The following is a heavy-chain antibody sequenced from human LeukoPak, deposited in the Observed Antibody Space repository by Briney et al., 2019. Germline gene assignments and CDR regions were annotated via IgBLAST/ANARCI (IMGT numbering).Heavy chain of an antibody. CDR2: IRYDESDK. J-gene: IGHJ4*02. V-gene: IGHV3-30*02. CDR3: ANGAEGYCTSSSCYPFDS. CDR1: GFTFSSYG. D-gene: IGHD2-2*01. Sequence: GGSLRLSCAASGFTFSSYGTHWVRQAPGKGLEWVTFIRYDESDKKYADSVKGRFTISRDNSKNTLYLQMNSLRAEDTAVYYCANGAEGYCTSSSCYPFDSWGQGTLVTVSS.